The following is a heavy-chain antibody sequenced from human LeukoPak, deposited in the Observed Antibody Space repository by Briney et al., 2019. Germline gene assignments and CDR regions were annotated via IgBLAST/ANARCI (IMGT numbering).Heavy chain of an antibody. J-gene: IGHJ6*02. Sequence: GGSLRLSCAASGFTFSSYAMSWVRQAPGKGLEWVSAISGSGGSTYYADSVKGRFTISRDNSKNTLYLQMNSLRAEDTAVYYCARTPRPGSPMVKGYFYGMDVWGQGTTVTVSS. CDR2: ISGSGGST. V-gene: IGHV3-23*01. CDR3: ARTPRPGSPMVKGYFYGMDV. D-gene: IGHD5-18*01. CDR1: GFTFSSYA.